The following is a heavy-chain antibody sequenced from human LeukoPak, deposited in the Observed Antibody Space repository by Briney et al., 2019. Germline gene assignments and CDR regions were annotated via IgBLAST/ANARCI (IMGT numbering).Heavy chain of an antibody. CDR3: ARALGAAAADNQN. CDR1: GYTFTVYY. Sequence: ASVKVSCKASGYTFTVYYMHWVRQAHGQGLEWMGWINPNSGDTHYAQNFQGRVTMTGDTSISTAYMELSSLRSDDTAVYYCARALGAAAADNQNWGQGTLVTVSS. D-gene: IGHD6-13*01. J-gene: IGHJ1*01. CDR2: INPNSGDT. V-gene: IGHV1-2*02.